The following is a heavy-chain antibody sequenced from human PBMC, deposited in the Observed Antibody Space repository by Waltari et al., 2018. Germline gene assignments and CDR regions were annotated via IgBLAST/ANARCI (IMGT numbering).Heavy chain of an antibody. CDR1: GGSFRGYY. CDR2: INHSGST. CDR3: ARGRYYYGMDV. V-gene: IGHV4-34*01. J-gene: IGHJ6*02. Sequence: QVQLQQWGAGLLKPSATLSLTCAVYGGSFRGYYWTWIRQPPGKGLEWIGEINHSGSTNYNPSLKSRVTISVDTSKNQFSLKLSSVTAADTAVYYCARGRYYYGMDVWGQGTTVTVSS.